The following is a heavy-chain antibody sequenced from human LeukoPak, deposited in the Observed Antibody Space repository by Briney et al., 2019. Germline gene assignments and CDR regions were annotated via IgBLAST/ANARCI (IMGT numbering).Heavy chain of an antibody. CDR2: IYYSGST. V-gene: IGHV4-59*01. D-gene: IGHD5-12*01. Sequence: SETLSLTCTVSGGSISSYYWSWIRQPPGKGLEWIGYIYYSGSTNYNPSLKSRVTISVDTSKNQFSLKLSSVTAADTAVYYCARASRRYSGYDYWGQGTLVTASS. CDR1: GGSISSYY. J-gene: IGHJ4*02. CDR3: ARASRRYSGYDY.